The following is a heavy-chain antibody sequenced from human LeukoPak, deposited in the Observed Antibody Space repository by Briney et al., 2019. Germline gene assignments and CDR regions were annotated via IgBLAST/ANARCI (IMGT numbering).Heavy chain of an antibody. CDR2: IYYSGST. V-gene: IGHV4-59*04. CDR3: VKSGGYGLIDY. J-gene: IGHJ4*02. D-gene: IGHD1-26*01. Sequence: PSETLSLTCTVSGGSISSYYWSWIRQPPGKGPEWIGYIYYSGSTYYNASLQSRVTISIDTSKNQFSLRLNPVTAADTAMYYCVKSGGYGLIDYWGQGTLVTVSS. CDR1: GGSISSYY.